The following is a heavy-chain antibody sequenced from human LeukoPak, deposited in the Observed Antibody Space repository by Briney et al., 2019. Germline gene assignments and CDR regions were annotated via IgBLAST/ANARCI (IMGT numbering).Heavy chain of an antibody. V-gene: IGHV3-7*01. J-gene: IGHJ4*02. D-gene: IGHD1-1*01. CDR1: EFTFSSYW. CDR2: IKHDGSEK. Sequence: QPGGSLRLPCVGSEFTFSSYWMTWVRQAPGKGLEWVANIKHDGSEKFYVDSVTGRFTISRDNAKNSLYLQMNTLRAEDTAVYYCARVRYYTTGQGFDYWGQGTLVTVSS. CDR3: ARVRYYTTGQGFDY.